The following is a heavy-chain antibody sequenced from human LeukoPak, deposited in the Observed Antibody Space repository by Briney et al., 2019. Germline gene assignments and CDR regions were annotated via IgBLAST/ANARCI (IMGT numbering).Heavy chain of an antibody. CDR3: ARDPGAYYYDSSGYSDAFDI. V-gene: IGHV1-69*05. D-gene: IGHD3-22*01. J-gene: IGHJ3*02. CDR2: IIPIFGTA. Sequence: SVKVSCKASGGTFSSYAISWVRQAPGQGLEWMGRIIPIFGTANYAQKFQGRVTITTDESTSTAYMELRSLRSDDTAVYYCARDPGAYYYDSSGYSDAFDIWGQGTMVTVSS. CDR1: GGTFSSYA.